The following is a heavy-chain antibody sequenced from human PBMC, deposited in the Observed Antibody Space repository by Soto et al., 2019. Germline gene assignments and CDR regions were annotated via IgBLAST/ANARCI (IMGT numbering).Heavy chain of an antibody. Sequence: GESLKISCAASGFTVSSNYMSWVRQAPGKGLEWVSVIYSGGSTYYADSVKGRFTISRDNSKNTLYLQMNSLRAEDTAVYYCARDGSTTDYYYYYMDVWGKGTTVTVSS. CDR2: IYSGGST. CDR3: ARDGSTTDYYYYYMDV. V-gene: IGHV3-66*01. J-gene: IGHJ6*03. CDR1: GFTVSSNY. D-gene: IGHD1-26*01.